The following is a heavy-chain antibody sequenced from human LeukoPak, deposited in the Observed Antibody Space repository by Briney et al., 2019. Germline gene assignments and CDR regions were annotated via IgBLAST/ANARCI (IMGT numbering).Heavy chain of an antibody. D-gene: IGHD3-22*01. V-gene: IGHV3-23*01. CDR2: ISGSGGTT. CDR1: GITLSNYG. J-gene: IGHJ4*02. CDR3: AKRGVVIRVILVGFHKEAYYFDS. Sequence: GSLRLSYAVSGITLSNYGMSWVRQTPGKGLEWVAGISGSGGTTSYADSVKGRFTISRDNPKNTLYLQMNSLRAEDTAVYFCAKRGVVIRVILVGFHKEAYYFDSWGQGALVTVSS.